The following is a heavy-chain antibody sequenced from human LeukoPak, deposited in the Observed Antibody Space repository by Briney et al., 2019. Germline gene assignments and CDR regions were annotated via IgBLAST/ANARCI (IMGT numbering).Heavy chain of an antibody. D-gene: IGHD3-22*01. J-gene: IGHJ4*02. Sequence: PGGSLRLSCAVSGFTFSNYAMNWVRQAPGKGLECVTAISGGGNKTYYADSVKGRLTISRDNSRNTLVLQMKSLRAEDTAMYYCASNKEVFYDSSGGYWGQGTLVTVSS. CDR2: ISGGGNKT. CDR3: ASNKEVFYDSSGGY. V-gene: IGHV3-23*01. CDR1: GFTFSNYA.